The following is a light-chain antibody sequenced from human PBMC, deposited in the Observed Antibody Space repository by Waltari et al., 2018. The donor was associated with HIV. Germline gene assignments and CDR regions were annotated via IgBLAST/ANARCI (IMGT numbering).Light chain of an antibody. J-gene: IGLJ1*01. Sequence: HSDLTQPPSASGSPGQSVTISCTGSDSDIGTYKLVSWYQHHPGKAPKLIIYEVNKRPSGVPDRFAGSKSGDPASLTVSGLQAEDEADYYCASYRGLNNLGVFGTGTKVTVL. V-gene: IGLV2-8*01. CDR3: ASYRGLNNLGV. CDR1: DSDIGTYKL. CDR2: EVN.